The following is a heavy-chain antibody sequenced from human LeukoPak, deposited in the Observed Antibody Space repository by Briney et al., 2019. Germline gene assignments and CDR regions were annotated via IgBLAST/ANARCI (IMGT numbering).Heavy chain of an antibody. V-gene: IGHV3-23*01. CDR2: ISDSGGGA. CDR1: GFTFSNFA. J-gene: IGHJ4*02. D-gene: IGHD3-16*01. Sequence: GGSLRLSCAASGFTFSNFAMSWVRQAPGKGLQWVSAISDSGGGAFYADSVRGRFTISRDNSKNTLYLQMNSLRAEDTAVYYCAKVGVGWVAFEYWGQGTLVTVSS. CDR3: AKVGVGWVAFEY.